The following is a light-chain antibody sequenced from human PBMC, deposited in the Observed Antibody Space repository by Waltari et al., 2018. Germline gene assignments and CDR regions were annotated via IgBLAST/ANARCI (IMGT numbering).Light chain of an antibody. CDR1: SMHVAGYKS. Sequence: QSALTQPASESGSPGHSVTIFCARTSMHVAGYKSVSWYHAHPGQVPRVIIYDVSDRPSGVSARFSGSKSGNTASLTISGLQAEDEADYYCSSQSSNDVFLFGGGTKLTVL. CDR2: DVS. J-gene: IGLJ2*01. V-gene: IGLV2-14*01. CDR3: SSQSSNDVFL.